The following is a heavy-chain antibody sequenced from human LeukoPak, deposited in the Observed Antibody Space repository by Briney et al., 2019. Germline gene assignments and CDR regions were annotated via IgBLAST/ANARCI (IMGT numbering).Heavy chain of an antibody. V-gene: IGHV3-30*02. CDR2: MDYDGSNK. CDR1: GFTFSSYG. Sequence: GGSLGLSCAASGFTFSSYGMHWVRQAPGKGLEWVAFMDYDGSNKDYADSVKGRFTISRDNSKNTLYLQMDSLRPEDTAVYYCAAIAVADWFDPWGQGTLVTVSS. D-gene: IGHD6-19*01. CDR3: AAIAVADWFDP. J-gene: IGHJ5*02.